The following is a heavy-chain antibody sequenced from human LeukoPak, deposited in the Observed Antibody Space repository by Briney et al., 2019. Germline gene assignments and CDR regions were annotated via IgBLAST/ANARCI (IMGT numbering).Heavy chain of an antibody. CDR3: SAAAATYYYYGMYV. CDR2: IYYSGST. J-gene: IGHJ6*02. V-gene: IGHV4-39*01. Sequence: SETLSLTCTVSGGSISSSSYYWGWIRQPPGKELEWIGSIYYSGSTYYNPSLKSRVTISVDTSKNQFSLKLSSVTAADTAVYYRSAAAATYYYYGMYVWGQGTTVTVSS. D-gene: IGHD6-13*01. CDR1: GGSISSSSYY.